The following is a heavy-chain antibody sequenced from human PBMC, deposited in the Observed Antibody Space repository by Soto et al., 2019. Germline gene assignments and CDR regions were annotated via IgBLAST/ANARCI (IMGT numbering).Heavy chain of an antibody. J-gene: IGHJ4*02. V-gene: IGHV3-7*03. D-gene: IGHD3-16*01. CDR3: VRVGRLGGY. Sequence: VGSLRLSCTASGFTFSSYWMSWVRQAPGKGLGWVANIKEDGSGKYYVDSVKGRFSISRDNARNSLYLQMDSLRVEDTAVYYCVRVGRLGGYWGQGALVTVSS. CDR2: IKEDGSGK. CDR1: GFTFSSYW.